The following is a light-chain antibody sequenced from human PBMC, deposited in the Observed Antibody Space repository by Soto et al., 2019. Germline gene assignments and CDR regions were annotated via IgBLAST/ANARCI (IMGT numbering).Light chain of an antibody. J-gene: IGKJ2*01. CDR1: QTISLY. CDR2: TTS. V-gene: IGKV1-39*01. CDR3: QQSYLVPET. Sequence: DVQMTQSPSSLSASLGDRVTITCRASQTISLYLNWYQQKPGKAPKLLIATTSYLQNGVPPRFSGSRSGTDFSLTISSLQPEDFATCYCQQSYLVPETFGRGTKVDIK.